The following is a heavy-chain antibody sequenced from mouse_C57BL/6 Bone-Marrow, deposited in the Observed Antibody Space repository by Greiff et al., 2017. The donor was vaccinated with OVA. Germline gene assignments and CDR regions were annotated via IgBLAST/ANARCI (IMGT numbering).Heavy chain of an antibody. CDR1: GYTFTSYW. J-gene: IGHJ2*01. CDR3: GRKGDYGNYPFEC. V-gene: IGHV1-64*01. CDR2: IHPNSGST. Sequence: QVQLQQSGAELVKPGASVTLSCKASGYTFTSYWMHWVKQRPGQGLEWIGMIHPNSGSTNYNEKFKSKATLTVDKSSSTAYMQLSSLTSEDSAVYYCGRKGDYGNYPFECWGQGTTVTV. D-gene: IGHD2-1*01.